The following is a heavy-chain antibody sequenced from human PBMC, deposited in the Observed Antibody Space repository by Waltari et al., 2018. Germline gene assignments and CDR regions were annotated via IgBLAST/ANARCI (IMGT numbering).Heavy chain of an antibody. D-gene: IGHD4-17*01. Sequence: EVQLLESGGGLVQPGGSLRLSCAASGFTFSSYAMSWVRQAPGKGLEWVSVIYSGGSSTYYADSVKGRFTISRDNSKNTLYLQMNSLRAEDTAVYYCAKDSQDYGDHLFDYWGQGTLVTVSS. V-gene: IGHV3-23*03. J-gene: IGHJ4*02. CDR3: AKDSQDYGDHLFDY. CDR1: GFTFSSYA. CDR2: IYSGGSST.